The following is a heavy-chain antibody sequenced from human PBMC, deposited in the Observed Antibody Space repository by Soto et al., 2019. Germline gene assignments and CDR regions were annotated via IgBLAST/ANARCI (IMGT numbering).Heavy chain of an antibody. D-gene: IGHD3-3*01. V-gene: IGHV3-20*04. CDR2: INWNGGST. CDR1: GFTFDDYG. Sequence: GGSLRLSCAASGFTFDDYGMSWVRQAPGKGLEWVSGINWNGGSTGYADSVKGRFTISRDNAKNSLYLQMNSLRAEDTALYYCARAANYDFWSGEGMDVWGQGTTVTVSS. CDR3: ARAANYDFWSGEGMDV. J-gene: IGHJ6*02.